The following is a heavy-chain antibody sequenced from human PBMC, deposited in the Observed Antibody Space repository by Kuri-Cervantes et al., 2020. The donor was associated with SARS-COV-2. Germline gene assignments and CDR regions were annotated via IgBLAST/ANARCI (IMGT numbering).Heavy chain of an antibody. V-gene: IGHV3-11*04. D-gene: IGHD3-3*01. J-gene: IGHJ3*02. CDR3: ARVAIFGVVSHDAFDI. Sequence: GESLKISCAASGFTFSDYYMSWVRRAPGKGLEWISGISGSDGSTYYADSVKGRFTISRDNAKNSLYLQMNSLRAEDTAVYYCARVAIFGVVSHDAFDIWGQGTMVTVSS. CDR2: ISGSDGST. CDR1: GFTFSDYY.